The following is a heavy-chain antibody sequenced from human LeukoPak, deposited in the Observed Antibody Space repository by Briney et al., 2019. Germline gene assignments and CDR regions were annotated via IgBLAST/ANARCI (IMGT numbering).Heavy chain of an antibody. D-gene: IGHD2-2*01. Sequence: PSETLSLTCTVSGGSISSYYWSWIRQPPGKGLEWIGYIYYSGSTNYNPSLKSRVTISVDTSRNQFSLKLSSVTAADTAVYYCARDRGSRTWDYYGMDVWGQGTTVTVSS. J-gene: IGHJ6*02. CDR2: IYYSGST. CDR1: GGSISSYY. V-gene: IGHV4-59*01. CDR3: ARDRGSRTWDYYGMDV.